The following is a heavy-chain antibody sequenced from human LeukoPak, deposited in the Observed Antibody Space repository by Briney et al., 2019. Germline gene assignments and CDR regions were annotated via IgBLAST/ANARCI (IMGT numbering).Heavy chain of an antibody. CDR2: IIPIFGTA. CDR3: ARDLYYDSSGSYGY. Sequence: SVKVSCKVSGYTLTELSMHWVRQAPGKGLEWMGGIIPIFGTANYAQKFQGRVTITADESTSTAYMELSSLRSEDTAVYYCARDLYYDSSGSYGYWGQGTLVTVSS. CDR1: GYTLTELS. V-gene: IGHV1-69*13. J-gene: IGHJ4*02. D-gene: IGHD3-22*01.